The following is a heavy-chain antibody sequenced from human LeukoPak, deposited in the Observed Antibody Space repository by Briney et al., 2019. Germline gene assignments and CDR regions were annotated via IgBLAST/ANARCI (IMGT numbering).Heavy chain of an antibody. Sequence: SETLSLTCTVSGDSINSLDLWSWVRQPPGKGLEWIGEMYLSGTTHSNPSVKSRVTISIDKSKNQFFLNLSTVTAADTAVYYCAGLVGRYSSGLYYYYFDYWGQGTLVTVSS. CDR1: GDSINSLDL. D-gene: IGHD3-22*01. CDR3: AGLVGRYSSGLYYYYFDY. V-gene: IGHV4-4*02. CDR2: MYLSGTT. J-gene: IGHJ4*02.